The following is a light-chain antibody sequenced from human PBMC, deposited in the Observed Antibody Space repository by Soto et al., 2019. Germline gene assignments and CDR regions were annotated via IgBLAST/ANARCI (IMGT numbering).Light chain of an antibody. J-gene: IGKJ2*01. CDR2: KAS. CDR1: QSISSW. CDR3: HQYNSYLYT. Sequence: DIQMTQSPSTLSASVGDRVTITCRASQSISSWLAWYQQKPGKAPKVLIYKASSLERGVPSRFSGSGSGTDFTLTISSLQPDAFATYYCHQYNSYLYTFGQGTKLEIK. V-gene: IGKV1-5*03.